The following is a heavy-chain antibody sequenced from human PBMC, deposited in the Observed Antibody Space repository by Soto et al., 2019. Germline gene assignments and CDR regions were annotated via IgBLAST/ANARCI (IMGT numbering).Heavy chain of an antibody. J-gene: IGHJ4*02. CDR3: ARDSFPPYSSSSKGFDY. Sequence: LSLTCTVSGGSISSYYWNWIRQPPGKGLEWIASLDYSGTTNYNPSLKSRITTSVDPSEKQFSLKMRSVTAADTAVYYCARDSFPPYSSSSKGFDYWGQGSLVTVSS. D-gene: IGHD6-6*01. CDR2: LDYSGTT. CDR1: GGSISSYY. V-gene: IGHV4-59*01.